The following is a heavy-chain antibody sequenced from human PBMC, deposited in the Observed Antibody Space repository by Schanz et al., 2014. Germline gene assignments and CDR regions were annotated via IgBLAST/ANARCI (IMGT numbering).Heavy chain of an antibody. CDR2: ISYSGST. V-gene: IGHV4-31*03. Sequence: QVQLQESGPGLVKASGTLSLTCTVSGDSISSGGYYWSWIRQHPGKGLEWIGFISYSGSTYYNPSLKSRVTISVDTSKNQFSLNLSSATAADTAVYYCARDRGHGDLPGDIWGQGTMVTVSS. CDR3: ARDRGHGDLPGDI. D-gene: IGHD4-17*01. CDR1: GDSISSGGYY. J-gene: IGHJ3*02.